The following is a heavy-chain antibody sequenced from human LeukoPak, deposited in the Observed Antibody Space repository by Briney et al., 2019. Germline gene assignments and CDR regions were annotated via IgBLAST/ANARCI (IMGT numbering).Heavy chain of an antibody. Sequence: GGSLRLSCAASGFTFSSYVMHWVRQAPGKGLEWVAVIWYDGSNKYYADSVKGRFTISRDNSKNTLYLQMNSLRAEDTALYYCARDSYDRPPIWGQGTMVIVSS. CDR1: GFTFSSYV. CDR3: ARDSYDRPPI. D-gene: IGHD3-22*01. V-gene: IGHV3-33*01. J-gene: IGHJ3*02. CDR2: IWYDGSNK.